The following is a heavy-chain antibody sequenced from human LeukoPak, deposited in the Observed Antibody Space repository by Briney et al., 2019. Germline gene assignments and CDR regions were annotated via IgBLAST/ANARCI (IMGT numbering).Heavy chain of an antibody. J-gene: IGHJ2*01. CDR2: IYPGDSDT. CDR1: GYNFASYW. D-gene: IGHD3-10*01. Sequence: GESLKISCKGSGYNFASYWIGWVRQMPGKGLEWMGIIYPGDSDTRYSPSFQGQVTISADKSISTAYLQWSSLKASDTAMYYCARRGYYGSGSYSFDLWGRGTLVTVSS. CDR3: ARRGYYGSGSYSFDL. V-gene: IGHV5-51*01.